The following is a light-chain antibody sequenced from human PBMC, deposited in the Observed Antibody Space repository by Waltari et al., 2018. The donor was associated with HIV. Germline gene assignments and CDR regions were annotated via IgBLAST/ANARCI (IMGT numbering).Light chain of an antibody. CDR3: CSYAGSSTWV. Sequence: QSALTQPASVSGSPGQSITISCTGTSSDVGGYNYVSWYQQHPDKAPKLMIYDVSKRPSVVSNRFSGSKSGNTASLTIAGLQAEDEADYYCCSYAGSSTWVFGGGTKLTVL. V-gene: IGLV2-23*02. CDR1: SSDVGGYNY. CDR2: DVS. J-gene: IGLJ3*02.